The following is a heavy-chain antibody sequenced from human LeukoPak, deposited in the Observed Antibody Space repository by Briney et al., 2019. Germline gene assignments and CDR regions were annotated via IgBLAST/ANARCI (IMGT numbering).Heavy chain of an antibody. CDR1: GGSISSYY. CDR2: IYYSGST. J-gene: IGHJ4*02. CDR3: ARGLYSRGLDY. D-gene: IGHD6-13*01. Sequence: PSETLSLTCTVSGGSISSYYWSWIRQPPGKGLEWIGYIYYSGSTNYNPSLKSRVTISVDTSKNQFSLKLSSVTAADTAVYYCARGLYSRGLDYWGQGTLVTVSS. V-gene: IGHV4-59*12.